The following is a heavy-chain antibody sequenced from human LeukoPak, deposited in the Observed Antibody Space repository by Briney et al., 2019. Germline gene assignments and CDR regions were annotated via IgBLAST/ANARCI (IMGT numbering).Heavy chain of an antibody. CDR1: GFTFSSYS. CDR3: AREGGYYDSSGYGAFGY. V-gene: IGHV3-21*01. Sequence: GGSPRLSCAASGFTFSSYSMNWVRQAPGKGLEWVSSISSSSSYIYYADSVKGRFTISRDNAKNSLYLQMNSLRAEDTAVYYCAREGGYYDSSGYGAFGYWGQGTLVTVSS. D-gene: IGHD3-22*01. J-gene: IGHJ4*02. CDR2: ISSSSSYI.